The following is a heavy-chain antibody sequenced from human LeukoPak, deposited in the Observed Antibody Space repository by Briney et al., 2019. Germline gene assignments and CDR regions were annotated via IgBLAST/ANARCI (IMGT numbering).Heavy chain of an antibody. CDR2: IYHSGST. D-gene: IGHD3-3*01. J-gene: IGHJ4*01. CDR3: ARGSVLRFLEWLVYFDY. CDR1: GYSISSGYY. Sequence: SETLSLTCAVSGYSISSGYYWGWIRQPPGKGLEWIGSIYHSGSTYYNPSLKSRVTMSVDTSKNQFSLKLSSVTAADTAVYYCARGSVLRFLEWLVYFDYWXXXXXXTVSX. V-gene: IGHV4-38-2*01.